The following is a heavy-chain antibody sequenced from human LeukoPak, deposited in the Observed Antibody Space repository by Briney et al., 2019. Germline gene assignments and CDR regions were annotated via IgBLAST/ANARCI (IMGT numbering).Heavy chain of an antibody. CDR2: INPNGGGT. Sequence: ASVKVSCKASRNIFTDFYMHWVRPAPGQGLEWMGWINPNGGGTNYAQKFQGRVTMTRDTSISTAYMELSSLTSDDTAVDYCCMIRTHTDPWGQGTLVTVSS. CDR3: CMIRTHTDP. V-gene: IGHV1-2*02. CDR1: RNIFTDFY. D-gene: IGHD3-22*01. J-gene: IGHJ5*02.